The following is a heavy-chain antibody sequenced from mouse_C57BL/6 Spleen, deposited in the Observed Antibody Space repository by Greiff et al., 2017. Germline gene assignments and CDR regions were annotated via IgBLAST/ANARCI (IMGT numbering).Heavy chain of an antibody. V-gene: IGHV14-1*01. Sequence: VQLQQSGAELVRPGASVKLSCTASGFNIKDYYMHWVKQRPEQGLEWIGRIDPEDGDTEYAPKFPGKATMTADTSSNTAYLQLSSLTSEDTAVYYCTTYYGSSYFDYWGQGTTLTVSS. CDR3: TTYYGSSYFDY. J-gene: IGHJ2*01. D-gene: IGHD1-1*01. CDR2: IDPEDGDT. CDR1: GFNIKDYY.